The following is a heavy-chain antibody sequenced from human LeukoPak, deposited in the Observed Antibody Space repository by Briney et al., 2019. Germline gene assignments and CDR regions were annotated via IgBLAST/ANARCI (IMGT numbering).Heavy chain of an antibody. CDR2: IIPILGIA. J-gene: IGHJ3*02. Sequence: SVKVSCKASGGTFSSYAISWVRQAPGQGLEWMGRIIPILGIANYAQKFQGRVTITADKSTSTAYMELSSLRSEDTAVYYCAAGGINDAFDIWGQGTMVTVSS. CDR3: AAGGINDAFDI. D-gene: IGHD3-16*01. CDR1: GGTFSSYA. V-gene: IGHV1-69*04.